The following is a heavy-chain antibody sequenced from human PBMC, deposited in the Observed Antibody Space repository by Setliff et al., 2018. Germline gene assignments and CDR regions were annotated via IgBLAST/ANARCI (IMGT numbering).Heavy chain of an antibody. V-gene: IGHV5-51*01. CDR1: GYRFTTYW. J-gene: IGHJ3*02. CDR2: VFSGDSDT. D-gene: IGHD6-19*01. CDR3: ARLGWSDAFDI. Sequence: GESLKISFKGSGYRFTTYWIGWVRQMPGKGLEWMGIVFSGDSDTRYSPSFQGQVTFSADKSISTAYLQWSSLKASDTAMYYCARLGWSDAFDIWGQGTMVTVSS.